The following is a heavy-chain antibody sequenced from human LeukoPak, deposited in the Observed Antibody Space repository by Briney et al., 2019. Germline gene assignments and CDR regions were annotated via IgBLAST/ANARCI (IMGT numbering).Heavy chain of an antibody. J-gene: IGHJ6*02. CDR3: ERLYGGTGPGNYYYGMDV. V-gene: IGHV4-31*03. D-gene: IGHD4-23*01. Sequence: SSETLSLTCTVSGGSISRGGYYWSWIRQHPGKGLEWIGYIYYSGSTYYNPSLKSRVTISVDTSKNQFSLKLSSVTAAVTAMYYCERLYGGTGPGNYYYGMDVWGQGTTVAVSS. CDR1: GGSISRGGYY. CDR2: IYYSGST.